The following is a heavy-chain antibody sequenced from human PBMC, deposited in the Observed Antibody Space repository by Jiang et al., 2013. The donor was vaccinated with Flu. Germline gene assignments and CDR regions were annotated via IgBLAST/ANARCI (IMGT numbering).Heavy chain of an antibody. J-gene: IGHJ1*01. V-gene: IGHV1-8*01. CDR3: AKGGPGFCSTTGCFTSEYIHR. CDR1: GYTFTSFD. D-gene: IGHD2-2*01. CDR2: INPDNGVT. Sequence: GAEVKKPGASVKVSCQTSGYTFTSFDINWVRQATGQGLEWMGRINPDNGVTDYTEKFQGRVTMSRDTAMGTAYMELSNLSSDDTAVYYCAKGGPGFCSTTGCFTSEYIHRWGQGTLV.